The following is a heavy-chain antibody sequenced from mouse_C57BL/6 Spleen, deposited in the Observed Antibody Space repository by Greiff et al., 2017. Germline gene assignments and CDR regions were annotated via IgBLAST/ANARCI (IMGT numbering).Heavy chain of an antibody. D-gene: IGHD2-2*01. V-gene: IGHV5-12*01. CDR1: GFTFSDYY. CDR3: ARHEDGYDGYAMDY. Sequence: EVQRVESGGGLVQPGGSLKLSCAASGFTFSDYYMYWVRQTPEKRLEWVAYISNGGGSTYYHDTVKGRFTISRDNAKNTLYRQKSQLKSEDTAIYYCARHEDGYDGYAMDYWGQGTSVTVSS. J-gene: IGHJ4*01. CDR2: ISNGGGST.